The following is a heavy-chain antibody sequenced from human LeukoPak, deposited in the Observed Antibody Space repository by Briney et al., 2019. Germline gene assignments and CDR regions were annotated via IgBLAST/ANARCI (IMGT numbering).Heavy chain of an antibody. V-gene: IGHV3-30*04. J-gene: IGHJ5*02. CDR1: GFTFSSYA. Sequence: TGGSLRLSCAASGFTFSSYAMHWVRQAPGKGLEWVAVISYDGSNKYYADSVKGRFTISRDNSKNTLYLQMNRLRAEDTAVYYCAKDAYLGSNWLDPWGQGTLVTVSS. CDR2: ISYDGSNK. D-gene: IGHD7-27*01. CDR3: AKDAYLGSNWLDP.